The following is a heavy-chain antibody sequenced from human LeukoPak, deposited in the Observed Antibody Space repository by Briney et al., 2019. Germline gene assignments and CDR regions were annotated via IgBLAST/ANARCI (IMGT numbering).Heavy chain of an antibody. CDR3: AISSTSPGGWFDP. Sequence: GRSLRLSCAASGFTFSTYGIHWVRQAPGKGLEWVAFIRYDGSNKYYADSVKGRFTISRDNSKNTLYLQMNSLRAEDTAVYYCAISSTSPGGWFDPWGQGTLVTVSS. J-gene: IGHJ5*02. CDR2: IRYDGSNK. CDR1: GFTFSTYG. V-gene: IGHV3-30*02. D-gene: IGHD2-2*01.